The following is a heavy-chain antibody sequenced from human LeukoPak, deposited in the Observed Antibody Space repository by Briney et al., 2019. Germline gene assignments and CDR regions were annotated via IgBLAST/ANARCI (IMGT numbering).Heavy chain of an antibody. J-gene: IGHJ4*02. V-gene: IGHV3-23*01. CDR1: GFTFNSYG. D-gene: IGHD3-22*01. CDR2: ISGSGGST. CDR3: AKGASGYYYDSSGYYSDV. Sequence: PGGSLRLSCAASGFTFNSYGMNWVRQAPGKGLEWASAISGSGGSTYYADSVKGRFTLSRDNSKNTLYLQMNSLRAEDTAVYYCAKGASGYYYDSSGYYSDVWGQGTLVTVSS.